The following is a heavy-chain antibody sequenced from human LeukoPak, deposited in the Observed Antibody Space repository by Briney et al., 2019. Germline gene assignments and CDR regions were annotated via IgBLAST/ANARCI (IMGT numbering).Heavy chain of an antibody. CDR2: ISSSSTYI. CDR1: GFSFSHYA. D-gene: IGHD3-16*02. J-gene: IGHJ5*01. CDR3: VRVGVRAWFDS. Sequence: MPGGSLRLSCAASGFSFSHYAMNWVRQAPGKGLEWASAISSSSTYIQYADSVKGRFTISRDDAKNSLYLQLDSLRVEDTAVYYCVRVGVRAWFDSWGQGTLVTVSS. V-gene: IGHV3-21*01.